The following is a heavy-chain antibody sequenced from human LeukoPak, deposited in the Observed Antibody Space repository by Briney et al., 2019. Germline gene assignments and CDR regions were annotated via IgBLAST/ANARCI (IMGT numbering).Heavy chain of an antibody. Sequence: SETLSLTCTVSGGSISSSSYYWGWIRQPPGKGLEWIGSIYYSGSTYYNPSLKSRVTISVDTSKNQFSLKLSSVTAADTAVYYCAGLWFGELLYSWFDPWGQGTLVTVSS. V-gene: IGHV4-39*01. D-gene: IGHD3-10*01. J-gene: IGHJ5*02. CDR2: IYYSGST. CDR3: AGLWFGELLYSWFDP. CDR1: GGSISSSSYY.